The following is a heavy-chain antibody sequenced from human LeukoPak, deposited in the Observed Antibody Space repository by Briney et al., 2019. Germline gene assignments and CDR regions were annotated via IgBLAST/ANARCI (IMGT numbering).Heavy chain of an antibody. V-gene: IGHV4-59*01. J-gene: IGHJ6*03. CDR1: GGSISSYY. CDR3: ARGGYYGSGSYGCRYYYYYYMDV. Sequence: SETLSLTCTVSGGSISSYYWSWIRQPPGKGLEWIGYIYYSGSTNYNPSLKSRVTISVDTSKNQFSLKLSSVTAADTAVYYCARGGYYGSGSYGCRYYYYYYMDVWGKGTTVTVSS. CDR2: IYYSGST. D-gene: IGHD3-10*01.